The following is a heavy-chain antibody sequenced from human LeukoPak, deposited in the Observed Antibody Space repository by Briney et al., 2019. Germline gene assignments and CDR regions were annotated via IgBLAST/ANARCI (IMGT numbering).Heavy chain of an antibody. V-gene: IGHV3-21*01. D-gene: IGHD3-22*01. Sequence: GGSLRLSCAASGFTFSTYTVNWVRQAPGKGLEWVSSITTSSSYIYYADSVKGRFTISRDNAKNSLYLQMNSLRAEDTAVYYCARHVVALGFDYWGQGTLVTVSS. CDR1: GFTFSTYT. CDR3: ARHVVALGFDY. J-gene: IGHJ4*02. CDR2: ITTSSSYI.